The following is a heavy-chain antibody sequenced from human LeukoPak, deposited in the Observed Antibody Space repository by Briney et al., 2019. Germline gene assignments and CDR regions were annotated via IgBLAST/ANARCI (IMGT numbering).Heavy chain of an antibody. CDR2: IYYSGST. CDR1: GGSISSYY. V-gene: IGHV4-59*01. CDR3: ARVRYDFWSGYPSSSRYYMDV. D-gene: IGHD3-3*01. Sequence: SETLSLTCTVSGGSISSYYWSWIRQPPGKGLEWIGYIYYSGSTNYNPSLKSRVTILVDMSKNQFSLKLRSVTAADTAVYYCARVRYDFWSGYPSSSRYYMDVWGKGTTVTVSS. J-gene: IGHJ6*03.